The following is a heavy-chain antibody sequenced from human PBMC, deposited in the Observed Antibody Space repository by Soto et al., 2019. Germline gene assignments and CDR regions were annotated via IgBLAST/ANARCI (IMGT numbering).Heavy chain of an antibody. V-gene: IGHV4-39*01. CDR3: ARQRKRGVTQAYFDH. J-gene: IGHJ4*02. CDR1: GESISSSSYY. D-gene: IGHD2-21*02. CDR2: IYYSGRT. Sequence: PSETLSLRCIVSGESISSSSYYWGWIRQPPGKGLEWIGSIYYSGRTYYNPSFKSRLTISIDTSKNQFSLKLSSVTATDTAVYYCARQRKRGVTQAYFDHWGQGPLLPVPS.